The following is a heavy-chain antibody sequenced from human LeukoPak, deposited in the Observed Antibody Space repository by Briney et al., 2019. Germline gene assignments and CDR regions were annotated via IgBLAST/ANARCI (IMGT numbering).Heavy chain of an antibody. V-gene: IGHV1-18*01. CDR3: ARGRYVFGSGSPSFDY. CDR1: GGTFSSYA. D-gene: IGHD3-3*01. Sequence: ASVKVSCKASGGTFSSYAISWVRQAPGQGLEWMGWISAYNGNTNYAQKLQGRVTMTTDTSTSTAYMELRSLRSDDTAVYYCARGRYVFGSGSPSFDYWGQGPLVTVSS. CDR2: ISAYNGNT. J-gene: IGHJ4*02.